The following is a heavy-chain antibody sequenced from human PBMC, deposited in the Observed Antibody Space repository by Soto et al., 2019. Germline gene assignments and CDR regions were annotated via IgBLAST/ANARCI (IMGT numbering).Heavy chain of an antibody. V-gene: IGHV3-7*01. Sequence: KLVESGGGLVQPGGSLRLSCAASGFTFSSHWMTWVRQAPGKGLEWVANIRQDGREEHYLDSVKGRFTLSRDNAKNSLYLQMNGLRVEDTVVYYCAKSEGYSFDIRGQGTLVTVSS. CDR2: IRQDGREE. CDR3: AKSEGYSFDI. CDR1: GFTFSSHW. J-gene: IGHJ3*02. D-gene: IGHD1-1*01.